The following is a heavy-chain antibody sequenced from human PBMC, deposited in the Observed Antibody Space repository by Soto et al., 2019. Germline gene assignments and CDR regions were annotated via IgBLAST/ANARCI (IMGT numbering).Heavy chain of an antibody. CDR2: ISYSGST. V-gene: IGHV4-59*01. CDR3: ARKAVGPTHSHEF. J-gene: IGHJ4*02. Sequence: QVQLQESGPGLVKPSETLSLTCTVSGGSINSYYWSWIRQPPGKGLEWLGYISYSGSTSYNPSLKSRVTVSLDTSKNQLSRKLSSVTAADTAMYYCARKAVGPTHSHEFWCQGTLVSVSS. CDR1: GGSINSYY. D-gene: IGHD1-26*01.